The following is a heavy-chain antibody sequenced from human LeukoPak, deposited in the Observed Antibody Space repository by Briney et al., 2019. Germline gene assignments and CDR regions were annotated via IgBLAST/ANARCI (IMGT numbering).Heavy chain of an antibody. J-gene: IGHJ4*02. D-gene: IGHD2-8*01. V-gene: IGHV3-48*01. CDR3: ARDMSSTLLTVYGGHYLDY. Sequence: PGGSLRLSCAASGFTFSSYSMNWVRQAPGKGLEWLSYISSSGTTIYFADSVKGRFTISRDNAKNSVSLQMDGLRAEDTAVYYCARDMSSTLLTVYGGHYLDYWGQGTLVTVSS. CDR2: ISSSGTTI. CDR1: GFTFSSYS.